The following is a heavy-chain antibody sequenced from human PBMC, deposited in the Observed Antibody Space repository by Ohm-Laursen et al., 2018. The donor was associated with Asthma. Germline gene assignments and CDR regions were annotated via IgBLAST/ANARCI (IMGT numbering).Heavy chain of an antibody. CDR1: GFTFSSYG. J-gene: IGHJ4*02. Sequence: SLRLSCTASGFTFSSYGMHWVRQAPGKGLEWVSAISGSGGSTYYADSVKGRFAISRDNSKNTLYLQMSSLRAEDTAVYHCIKDLSGTYSFDYWGQGALVTVSS. D-gene: IGHD1-26*01. CDR3: IKDLSGTYSFDY. CDR2: ISGSGGST. V-gene: IGHV3-64D*08.